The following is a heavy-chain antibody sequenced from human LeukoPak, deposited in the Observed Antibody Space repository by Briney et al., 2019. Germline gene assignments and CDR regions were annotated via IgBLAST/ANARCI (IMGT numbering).Heavy chain of an antibody. J-gene: IGHJ4*02. V-gene: IGHV4-34*01. CDR3: AGSRLAAAGTFQNY. Sequence: PSETLSLTCAVYGGSFSGYYWSWIRQPPGKGLEWIGEINHSGSTNYNPSLKSRVTISVATSKNQFSLKLSSVTAADTAVYYCAGSRLAAAGTFQNYWGQGTLVTVSS. CDR1: GGSFSGYY. D-gene: IGHD6-13*01. CDR2: INHSGST.